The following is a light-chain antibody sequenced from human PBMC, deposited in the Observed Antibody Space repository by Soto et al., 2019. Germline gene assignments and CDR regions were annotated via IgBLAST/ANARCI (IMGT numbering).Light chain of an antibody. CDR3: SSYTSSSPH. J-gene: IGLJ1*01. Sequence: QAVVTQPASVSGSPGQSITISCTGTSSDVGGYNYVSWYQQHPGKAPKLMIYEVSNRPSGVSNRFSGSKSGNTASLTISGLQAEDEADYYCSSYTSSSPHFGTGTKLTVL. V-gene: IGLV2-14*01. CDR2: EVS. CDR1: SSDVGGYNY.